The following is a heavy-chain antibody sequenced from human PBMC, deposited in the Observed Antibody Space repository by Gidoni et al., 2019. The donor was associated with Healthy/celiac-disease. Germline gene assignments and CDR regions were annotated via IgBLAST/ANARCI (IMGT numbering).Heavy chain of an antibody. D-gene: IGHD3-3*01. CDR3: ARGGSSGFWSGYAYNWFDP. Sequence: QVQLVQSGAEVKKPGASVKASCKASGYTFTGYYMHWVRQAPGQGLECMGWINPNSGGTNYAQKCQGRVTMTRDTSISTAYMELSRLRSDDTAVYYCARGGSSGFWSGYAYNWFDPWGQGTLVTVSS. CDR2: INPNSGGT. CDR1: GYTFTGYY. V-gene: IGHV1-2*02. J-gene: IGHJ5*02.